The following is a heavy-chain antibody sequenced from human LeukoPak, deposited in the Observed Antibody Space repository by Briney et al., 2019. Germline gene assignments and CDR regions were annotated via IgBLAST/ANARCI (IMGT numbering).Heavy chain of an antibody. CDR2: IYYSGST. Sequence: SETLSLTCAVYGGSFSGYYWSWIRQPPGKGLEWIGYIYYSGSTNYNPSLKSRVTISVDTSKNQFSLKLSSVTAADTAVYYCARTEERDGAFDIWGQGTMVTVSS. CDR3: ARTEERDGAFDI. CDR1: GGSFSGYY. D-gene: IGHD1-1*01. J-gene: IGHJ3*02. V-gene: IGHV4-59*08.